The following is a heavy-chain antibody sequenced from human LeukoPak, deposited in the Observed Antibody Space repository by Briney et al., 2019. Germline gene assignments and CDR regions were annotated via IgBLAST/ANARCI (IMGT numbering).Heavy chain of an antibody. J-gene: IGHJ4*02. D-gene: IGHD3-9*01. CDR2: ISYDGSNK. V-gene: IGHV3-30-3*01. Sequence: GGSLRLSCAASGFTFSSYAMHWVRQAPGKGLEWVAVISYDGSNKHYADSVKGRFTISRDNSKNTLYLQMNSLRAEDTAVYYCARSAPTYYDILTGYPLWGYYFDYWGQGTLVTVSS. CDR3: ARSAPTYYDILTGYPLWGYYFDY. CDR1: GFTFSSYA.